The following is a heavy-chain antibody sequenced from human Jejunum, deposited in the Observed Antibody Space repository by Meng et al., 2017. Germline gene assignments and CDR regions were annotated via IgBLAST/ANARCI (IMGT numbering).Heavy chain of an antibody. CDR3: ARSGPYSSGSNILFDF. J-gene: IGHJ4*02. D-gene: IGHD3-10*01. V-gene: IGHV3-7*01. CDR1: GFTFNSYF. Sequence: ESLKISCAASGFTFNSYFMNWVRQAPGRGLEWVANIKQDGSDKYYVDSVKGRFTISRDNAKNSLYLQMNSLSAEDTAVYYCARSGPYSSGSNILFDFWGQGSLVTVSS. CDR2: IKQDGSDK.